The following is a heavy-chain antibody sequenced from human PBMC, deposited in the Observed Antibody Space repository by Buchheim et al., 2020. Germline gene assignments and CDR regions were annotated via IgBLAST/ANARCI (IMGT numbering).Heavy chain of an antibody. D-gene: IGHD3-22*01. CDR1: GYIFINYY. Sequence: QVQLVQSGAEVKKPGASVKVSCRASGYIFINYYLQWVRQAPGQGLEWMGKINPIGGSATYAQRFQGRVTMTRDTSTTTVYMDLSSLRSEDTAIYYCAREGDISGYHHFDYWGQGSL. CDR3: AREGDISGYHHFDY. J-gene: IGHJ4*02. V-gene: IGHV1-46*01. CDR2: INPIGGSA.